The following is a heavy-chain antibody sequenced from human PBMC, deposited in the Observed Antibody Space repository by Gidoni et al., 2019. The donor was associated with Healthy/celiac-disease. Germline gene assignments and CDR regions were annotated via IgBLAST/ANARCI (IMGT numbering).Heavy chain of an antibody. CDR2: IRYDGSKK. CDR3: AKGNYYDSSGSGLD. Sequence: QVQLVESGGGVVQPGGSLRLSCAASVFTFSSYGMHWVRQAPGKGLEWVAFIRYDGSKKYYAEYVKGRFTISRDNSKNTLYLKMNSLRAEDTAVYYCAKGNYYDSSGSGLDWGQGTLVTVSS. V-gene: IGHV3-30*02. J-gene: IGHJ4*02. D-gene: IGHD3-22*01. CDR1: VFTFSSYG.